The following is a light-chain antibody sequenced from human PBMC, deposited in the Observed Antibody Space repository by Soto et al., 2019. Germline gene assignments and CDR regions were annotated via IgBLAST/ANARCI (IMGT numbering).Light chain of an antibody. Sequence: AIQMTQSPSSLSASVGDRVTITCRASQAIRNDLGWYQQKPGKAPNLLIFGASNLQVGVPVRFSASGSGTNFTLTISNLQPEDFASYYCQQSYRTPHTFGQGTRLETK. CDR2: GAS. V-gene: IGKV1-6*01. CDR3: QQSYRTPHT. CDR1: QAIRND. J-gene: IGKJ2*01.